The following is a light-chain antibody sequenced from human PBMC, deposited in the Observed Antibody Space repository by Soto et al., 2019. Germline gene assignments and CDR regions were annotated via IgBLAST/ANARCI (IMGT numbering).Light chain of an antibody. V-gene: IGKV3-11*01. CDR2: DVY. CDR1: QSVSKC. J-gene: IGKJ5*01. CDR3: QQCNNWPPIT. Sequence: EIVLTQSPATLSLSPGERATLSCRASQSVSKCLAWYQQKPGQAPRLLIYDVYRRAPGIPARFSGSGSGTDFNLPISSLEPEDFAVYYCQQCNNWPPITFGQGTRLEI.